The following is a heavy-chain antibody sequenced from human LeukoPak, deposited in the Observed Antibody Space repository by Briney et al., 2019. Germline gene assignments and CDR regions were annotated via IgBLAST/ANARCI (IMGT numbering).Heavy chain of an antibody. Sequence: GASVKVSCKASGYTFTGYYMHWVRQAPGQGLEWMGGIIPIFGTANYAQKFQGRVTITTDESTSTAYMELSSLRSEDTAVYYCARGQTDYYGSGSFAGDYWGQGTLVTVSS. V-gene: IGHV1-69*05. D-gene: IGHD3-10*01. CDR1: GYTFTGYY. CDR3: ARGQTDYYGSGSFAGDY. CDR2: IIPIFGTA. J-gene: IGHJ4*02.